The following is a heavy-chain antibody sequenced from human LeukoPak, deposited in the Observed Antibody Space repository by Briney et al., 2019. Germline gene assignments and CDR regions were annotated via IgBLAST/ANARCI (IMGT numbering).Heavy chain of an antibody. Sequence: GGSLRLSCADSGFTVSNNYMGWVRQAPGKGLEWVSVIYSGGSTYYADSVKGRFTISRDNSKNTLYLQMNSLRAEDTAVYYGARESRAAAGSFDYWGQGTLVTVSS. J-gene: IGHJ4*02. CDR2: IYSGGST. V-gene: IGHV3-53*01. CDR3: ARESRAAAGSFDY. CDR1: GFTVSNNY. D-gene: IGHD6-13*01.